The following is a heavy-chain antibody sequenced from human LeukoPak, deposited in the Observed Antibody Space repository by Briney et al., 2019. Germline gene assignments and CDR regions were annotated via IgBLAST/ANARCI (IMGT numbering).Heavy chain of an antibody. Sequence: ASVKVSCKASGYTFTGYYMHWVRQAPGQGLEWMGRINPNSGGTNYAQKFQGRVTMTRDTSISTAYMELSRLRSDDTAVYYCARGATPYYYYMDVWAKGPRSPSP. J-gene: IGHJ6*03. CDR2: INPNSGGT. V-gene: IGHV1-2*06. CDR3: ARGATPYYYYMDV. D-gene: IGHD1-26*01. CDR1: GYTFTGYY.